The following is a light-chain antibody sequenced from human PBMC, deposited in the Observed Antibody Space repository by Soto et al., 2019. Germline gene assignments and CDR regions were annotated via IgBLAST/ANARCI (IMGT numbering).Light chain of an antibody. CDR1: QGIGTW. CDR3: QQTKSLPFT. V-gene: IGKV1-12*01. CDR2: GAS. Sequence: EIQMTQSPSSVSASVRDRVTIACRASQGIGTWLVWYQQKPGKAPKLLIYGASSLQGGVPSRFSGSGSGTDFNLTISSLQPEDFATSYCQQTKSLPFTFGPGTKVDIK. J-gene: IGKJ3*01.